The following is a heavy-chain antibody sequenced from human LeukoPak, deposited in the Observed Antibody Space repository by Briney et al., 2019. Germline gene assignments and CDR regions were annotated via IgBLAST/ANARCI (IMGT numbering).Heavy chain of an antibody. CDR3: ARDASHFDSSGYFHNYYYGMDV. Sequence: GGSLRLSCEASGFTFSDYWMTWVRQAPGKGLEWVANIKQDGSLNFYLDSVKGRFTISRDSAKNSLYLQMNSLGADDTAVYYCARDASHFDSSGYFHNYYYGMDVWGQGTTVTVSS. CDR2: IKQDGSLN. CDR1: GFTFSDYW. J-gene: IGHJ6*02. V-gene: IGHV3-7*01. D-gene: IGHD3-22*01.